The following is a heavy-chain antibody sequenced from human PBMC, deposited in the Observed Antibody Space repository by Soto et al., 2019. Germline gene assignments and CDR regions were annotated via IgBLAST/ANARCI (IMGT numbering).Heavy chain of an antibody. CDR1: GFTFDDYG. J-gene: IGHJ4*02. CDR3: ARDSMGSAGITSFDY. D-gene: IGHD3-16*01. CDR2: INWNGGST. Sequence: GRSLRLSCAASGFTFDDYGMSWVRQAPGKGLEWVSGINWNGGSTGYADSVKGRFTISRDNAKNSLYLQMNSLRAEDTALYYCARDSMGSAGITSFDYWGQGTLVTVSS. V-gene: IGHV3-20*04.